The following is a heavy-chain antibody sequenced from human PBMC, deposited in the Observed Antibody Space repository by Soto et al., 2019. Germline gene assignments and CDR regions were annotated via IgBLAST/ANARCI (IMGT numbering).Heavy chain of an antibody. J-gene: IGHJ4*02. D-gene: IGHD5-12*01. Sequence: GGSLRLSCVASGFNFNNYALHWVRQAPGKGPEYVSAISSNGGNTYYADSVEGRFTISRDNSKNTLYLQMNSLRAEDTAIYYCAKDRGTSGYTLGGDYFDYWGQGTLVTVSS. CDR2: ISSNGGNT. V-gene: IGHV3-64*04. CDR1: GFNFNNYA. CDR3: AKDRGTSGYTLGGDYFDY.